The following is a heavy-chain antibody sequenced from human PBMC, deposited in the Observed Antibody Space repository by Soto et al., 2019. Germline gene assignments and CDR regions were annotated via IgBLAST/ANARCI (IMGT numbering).Heavy chain of an antibody. CDR1: GGSISSGGYS. J-gene: IGHJ5*02. CDR2: IYHSGST. D-gene: IGHD5-18*01. V-gene: IGHV4-30-2*01. Sequence: QLQLQESGSGLVKPSQTLSLTCAVSGGSISSGGYSWSWIRQPPGKGLEWIGYIYHSGSTYYNPSIKRRVTISVDRSENQFSLKVSSVTAADTAVYYCARGWETSRVGYSYGYWFHPWGQGTLVTVSS. CDR3: ARGWETSRVGYSYGYWFHP.